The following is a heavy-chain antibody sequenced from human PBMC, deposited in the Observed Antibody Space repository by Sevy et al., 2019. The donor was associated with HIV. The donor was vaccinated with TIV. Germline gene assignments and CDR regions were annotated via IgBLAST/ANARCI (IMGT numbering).Heavy chain of an antibody. V-gene: IGHV1-24*01. CDR3: AITKDYYDSSGYPFDY. J-gene: IGHJ4*02. D-gene: IGHD3-22*01. CDR2: FDPEDGET. CDR1: GYTLTGLS. Sequence: ASVKVSCKVSGYTLTGLSMHWVRQAPGKGLEWMGRFDPEDGETIYAQNFQGRVTLTEDTSTDTAYMELSSLKSEDTAIFYCAITKDYYDSSGYPFDYWGQGTLVTVSS.